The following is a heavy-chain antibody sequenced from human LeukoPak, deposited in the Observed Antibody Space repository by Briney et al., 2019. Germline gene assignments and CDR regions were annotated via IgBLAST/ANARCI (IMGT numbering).Heavy chain of an antibody. CDR2: IWYDGSNT. J-gene: IGHJ4*02. D-gene: IGHD3-22*01. CDR3: ARDQYYYDSSGYFSY. CDR1: GFTFSSHG. V-gene: IGHV3-33*01. Sequence: GGSLRLSCAASGFTFSSHGMHWVRQAPGKGLEWVAVIWYDGSNTYYADSVKGRFTISRDNSKNTLYLQMNSLRAEDTAVYYCARDQYYYDSSGYFSYWGQGTLVTVSS.